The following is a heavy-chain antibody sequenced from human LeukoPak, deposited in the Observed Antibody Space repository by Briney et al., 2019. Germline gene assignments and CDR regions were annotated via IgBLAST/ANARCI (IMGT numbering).Heavy chain of an antibody. V-gene: IGHV7-4-1*02. J-gene: IGHJ4*02. CDR1: GYIFTTYA. CDR2: INTNTGNP. CDR3: ARELGYCTNGVCRDDY. D-gene: IGHD2-8*01. Sequence: ASVKVSCKASGYIFTTYAINWVRQAPGQGLEWMGWINTNTGNPTYAQGFTGRFVFSLDTSVSTAYLQISSLKAEDTAVYYCARELGYCTNGVCRDDYWGQGTLVTVSS.